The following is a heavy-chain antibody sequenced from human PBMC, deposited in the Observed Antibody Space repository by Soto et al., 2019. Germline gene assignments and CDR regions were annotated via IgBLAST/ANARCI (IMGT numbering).Heavy chain of an antibody. CDR3: AKDKGPSVGATPGYYYQGLDV. D-gene: IGHD2-15*01. J-gene: IGHJ6*02. Sequence: EVQLLESGGGLVQPGGSLRLSCAASGFTFRSYAMSWVRQAPRKGLEWVSAISGSGGNIYYADSVKGRFTISRDNSKNPLYLEMNSLRAEDTAVYYCAKDKGPSVGATPGYYYQGLDVWGQGTTVTVSS. CDR1: GFTFRSYA. V-gene: IGHV3-23*01. CDR2: ISGSGGNI.